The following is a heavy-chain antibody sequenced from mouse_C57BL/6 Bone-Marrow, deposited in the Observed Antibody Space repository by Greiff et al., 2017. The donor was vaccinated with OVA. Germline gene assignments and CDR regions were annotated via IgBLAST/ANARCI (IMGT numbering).Heavy chain of an antibody. J-gene: IGHJ4*01. CDR2: IDPSDSYT. CDR3: ARGARWAMDY. V-gene: IGHV1-50*01. Sequence: QVQLQQPGAELVKPGASVKLSCKASGYTFTSYWMQWVKQRPGQGLEWIGEIDPSDSYTNYNQKFKGKATLTVDTSSSTAYMQLSSLTSEDSAVYYCARGARWAMDYWGQGTSVTVSS. CDR1: GYTFTSYW.